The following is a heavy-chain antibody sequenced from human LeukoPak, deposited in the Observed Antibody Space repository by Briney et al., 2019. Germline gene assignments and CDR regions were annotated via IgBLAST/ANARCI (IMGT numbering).Heavy chain of an antibody. CDR1: GSSFTSYW. CDR3: ARPWGDGYNYADY. CDR2: IYPGDSDT. J-gene: IGHJ4*02. Sequence: PGASLKISCKGAGSSFTSYWICWGRQMPGKGLEWMGIIYPGDSDTRYSPSSQGPVPISADKSISTAYLQWSSLKASDTAMYYCARPWGDGYNYADYWGQGTLVTVSS. V-gene: IGHV5-51*01. D-gene: IGHD5-24*01.